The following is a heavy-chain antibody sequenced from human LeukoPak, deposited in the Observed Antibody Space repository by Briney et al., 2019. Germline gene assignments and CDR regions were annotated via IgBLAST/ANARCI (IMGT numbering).Heavy chain of an antibody. CDR3: ARGHESHGSGHNWFDP. J-gene: IGHJ5*02. Sequence: RASVKVSCKASGYTFTSYDINWVRQATGQGLEWMGWMDPNSGNTGYAQKFQGRVTMTRNTSISTAYMELSSLRSEDTAVYYCARGHESHGSGHNWFDPWGQGTLVTVSS. V-gene: IGHV1-8*01. CDR2: MDPNSGNT. D-gene: IGHD3-10*01. CDR1: GYTFTSYD.